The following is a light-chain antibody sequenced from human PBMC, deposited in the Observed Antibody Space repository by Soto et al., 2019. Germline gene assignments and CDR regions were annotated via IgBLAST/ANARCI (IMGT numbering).Light chain of an antibody. CDR1: SSDVGGYNY. Sequence: QSALTQPASLSVSPGQSITISCTRTSSDVGGYNYVSWYQQHPGKAPKFMVYDVSNRPSGVSNRFSGSKSGNTASLTISGLQAEDEADYYCCSYTTSNTRQIVFGTGTKVTVL. J-gene: IGLJ1*01. CDR3: CSYTTSNTRQIV. CDR2: DVS. V-gene: IGLV2-14*03.